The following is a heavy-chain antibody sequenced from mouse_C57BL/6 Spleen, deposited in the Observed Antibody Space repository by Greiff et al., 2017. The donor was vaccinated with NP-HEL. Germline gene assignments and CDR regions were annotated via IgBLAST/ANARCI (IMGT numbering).Heavy chain of an antibody. CDR1: GYSITSGYY. CDR3: ARRDYYGTWYFDV. J-gene: IGHJ1*03. V-gene: IGHV3-6*01. CDR2: ISYDGSN. Sequence: ESGPGLVKPSQSLSLTCSVTGYSITSGYYWNWIRQFPGNKLEWMGYISYDGSNNYNPSLKNRISITRDTSKNQFFLKLNSVTTEDTATYYCARRDYYGTWYFDVWGTGTTVTVSS. D-gene: IGHD1-1*01.